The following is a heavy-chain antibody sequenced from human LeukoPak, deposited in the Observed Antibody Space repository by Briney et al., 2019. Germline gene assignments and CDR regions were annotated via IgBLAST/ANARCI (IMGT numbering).Heavy chain of an antibody. J-gene: IGHJ5*02. V-gene: IGHV1-69*04. Sequence: SVKVSCKASGGTFSSYAISWVRQAPGQGLEWMGRIIPILGIANYAQMFQGRVTITADKSTSTAYMELSSLRSEDTAVYYCARSYYDSSGSNWFDPWGQGTLVTVSS. CDR3: ARSYYDSSGSNWFDP. D-gene: IGHD3-22*01. CDR2: IIPILGIA. CDR1: GGTFSSYA.